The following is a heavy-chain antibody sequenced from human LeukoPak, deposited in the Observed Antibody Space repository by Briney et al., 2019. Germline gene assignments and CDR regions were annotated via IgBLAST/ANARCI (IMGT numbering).Heavy chain of an antibody. CDR3: AKDPVGATKASNFFDY. Sequence: PGGSLRLSCAASGFTFSCYAMSWVRQAPGKGLEGVSAISGSGGSTYYEDSEKGRFTISRDNSKNTLYLQMNSLRAEDTAVYYCAKDPVGATKASNFFDYWGQGTLVTVSS. J-gene: IGHJ4*02. D-gene: IGHD1-26*01. CDR2: ISGSGGST. CDR1: GFTFSCYA. V-gene: IGHV3-23*01.